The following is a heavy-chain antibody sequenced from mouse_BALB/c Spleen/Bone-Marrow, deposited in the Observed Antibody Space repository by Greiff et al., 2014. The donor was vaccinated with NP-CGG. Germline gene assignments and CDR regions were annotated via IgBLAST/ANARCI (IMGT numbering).Heavy chain of an antibody. Sequence: QVQLKQSGPGQVAPSQSLSITCTVSGFSLSRYSVHWVRQPPGKGLEWLGVIWGGGSTDYNLGLKSRLSFSKDNPKSQVFLKMNSLQTDDTAMYYCTRFITTGAMDYWGQGTSVTVSS. V-gene: IGHV2-6-4*01. CDR2: IWGGGST. CDR1: GFSLSRYS. D-gene: IGHD1-1*01. J-gene: IGHJ4*01. CDR3: TRFITTGAMDY.